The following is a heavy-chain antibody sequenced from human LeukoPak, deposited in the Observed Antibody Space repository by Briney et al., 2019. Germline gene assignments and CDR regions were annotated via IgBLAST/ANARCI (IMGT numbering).Heavy chain of an antibody. Sequence: ASVKVSCKASGYTFTGYYMHWVRQAPGQGLEWMGWINPNSGGTNYAQKFQGRVTMTRDTSISTAYMELSRLRSDDTAVYYCARDIVVVPAAANLNDYWGQGTLVTVSS. V-gene: IGHV1-2*02. CDR1: GYTFTGYY. D-gene: IGHD2-2*01. CDR2: INPNSGGT. CDR3: ARDIVVVPAAANLNDY. J-gene: IGHJ4*02.